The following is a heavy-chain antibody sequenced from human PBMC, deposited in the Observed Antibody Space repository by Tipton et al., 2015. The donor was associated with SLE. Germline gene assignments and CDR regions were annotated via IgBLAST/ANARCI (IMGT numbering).Heavy chain of an antibody. CDR3: ARDEYRYDTTGYHLLGHFDF. CDR1: GGSISSSNYY. D-gene: IGHD3-22*01. Sequence: TLSLTCSVSGGSISSSNYYWGWIRQPPGKGLEWIASIYYSERTYYNPSLKSRLTISVDKYRNQFFLQLTSVTAADTAVYYWARDEYRYDTTGYHLLGHFDFWGQGTLVTVSS. CDR2: IYYSERT. V-gene: IGHV4-39*07. J-gene: IGHJ4*02.